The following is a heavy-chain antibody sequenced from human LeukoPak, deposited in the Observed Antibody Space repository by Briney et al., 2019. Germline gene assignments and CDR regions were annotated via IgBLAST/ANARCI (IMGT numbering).Heavy chain of an antibody. CDR1: GGSISSYY. Sequence: PSETLSLTCTVSGGSISSYYWSWIRQPPGKGLEWIGYIYYSGSTNYNPSLKSRVTISVDTSKNQFSLKLSSVTAADTAVYYCARAQYYDILTGYPHFDYWGQGTLVTVSS. D-gene: IGHD3-9*01. CDR3: ARAQYYDILTGYPHFDY. J-gene: IGHJ4*02. V-gene: IGHV4-59*01. CDR2: IYYSGST.